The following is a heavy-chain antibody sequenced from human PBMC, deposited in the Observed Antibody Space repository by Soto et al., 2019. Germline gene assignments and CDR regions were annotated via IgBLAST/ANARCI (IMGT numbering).Heavy chain of an antibody. CDR1: GFTFNSYA. Sequence: QVQVMESGGGVVQPGRSLRLSCAASGFTFNSYAMHWVRQAPGKGLEWVAVISSDGSRKYYADSVKGRLTISRDNTKNTLYLQMNSLRAEDAAIYYCAKGQHCSSTSCYFYYYGVDVWGQGTTVAVSS. V-gene: IGHV3-30*18. CDR2: ISSDGSRK. J-gene: IGHJ6*02. D-gene: IGHD2-2*01. CDR3: AKGQHCSSTSCYFYYYGVDV.